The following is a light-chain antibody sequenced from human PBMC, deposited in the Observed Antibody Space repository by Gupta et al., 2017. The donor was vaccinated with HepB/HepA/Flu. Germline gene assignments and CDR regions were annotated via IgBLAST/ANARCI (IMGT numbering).Light chain of an antibody. CDR3: SSYTSSTTVV. J-gene: IGLJ2*01. V-gene: IGLV2-14*03. CDR2: DVS. CDR1: SSDVGGYNY. Sequence: QSALTQPASVFGSPGQSITISCTGTSSDVGGYNYVSWYQHHPGKAPKLMIYDVSNRPSGVSNLFSGSKSGNTASLTISGLQAEDEADYYCSSYTSSTTVVFGGGTKLTVL.